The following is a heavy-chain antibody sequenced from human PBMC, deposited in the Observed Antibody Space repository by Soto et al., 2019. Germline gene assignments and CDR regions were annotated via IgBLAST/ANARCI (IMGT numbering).Heavy chain of an antibody. D-gene: IGHD2-15*01. Sequence: EVQLLESGGGLVQPGGSLRLACAASGFQFSTYVMSWVRQAPRKGLEWVSTVSGTTGSTYYADSVVGRFTISRDDSKNTLYLQMNSLRAEDTAVYYCAKDKDCSSSSCYEPVDYWGRGTLVTVSS. CDR1: GFQFSTYV. CDR3: AKDKDCSSSSCYEPVDY. CDR2: VSGTTGST. J-gene: IGHJ4*01. V-gene: IGHV3-23*01.